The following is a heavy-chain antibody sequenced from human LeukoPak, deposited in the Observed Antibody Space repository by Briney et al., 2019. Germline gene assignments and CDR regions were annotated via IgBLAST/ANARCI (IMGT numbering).Heavy chain of an antibody. CDR3: ARDRAAGSDWLDP. V-gene: IGHV4-59*01. CDR1: GGSISSYY. Sequence: PSETLSLTCTVSGGSISSYYWTWIRQPPGKGLEWIGYVYYNGSTKYNLSLKSRVTISIDTSKNQFSLKLNSLTAADSAVYYCARDRAAGSDWLDPWGQGTLVTVSS. J-gene: IGHJ5*02. D-gene: IGHD3-10*01. CDR2: VYYNGST.